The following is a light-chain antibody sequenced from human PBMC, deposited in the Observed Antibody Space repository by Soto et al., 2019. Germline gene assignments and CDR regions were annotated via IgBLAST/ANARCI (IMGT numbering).Light chain of an antibody. CDR3: QQYENVPPNT. V-gene: IGKV1-33*01. CDR2: DAS. CDR1: HDISNF. J-gene: IGKJ2*01. Sequence: DIQVTQSPSSLSASVGDSITITCQTSHDISNFLNWYQQKPGKVPKLLIYDASKLEAGVPSRFSGSGSGKDFTFTITSLQAEDCATYYCQQYENVPPNTFGQGTKLEIK.